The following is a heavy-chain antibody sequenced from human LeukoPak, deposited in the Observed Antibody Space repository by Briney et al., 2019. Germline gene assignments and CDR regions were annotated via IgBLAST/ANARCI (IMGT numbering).Heavy chain of an antibody. Sequence: PGGSLRLSCAASGFTVSSNYMSWVRQAPGKGLEWGSVIYSGGSTYYADSVKGRFTISRDNSKNTLYLQMNSLRAEDTAVYYCASSGSYYYYGMDVWGQGTTVTASS. V-gene: IGHV3-53*01. D-gene: IGHD1-26*01. CDR3: ASSGSYYYYGMDV. CDR1: GFTVSSNY. J-gene: IGHJ6*02. CDR2: IYSGGST.